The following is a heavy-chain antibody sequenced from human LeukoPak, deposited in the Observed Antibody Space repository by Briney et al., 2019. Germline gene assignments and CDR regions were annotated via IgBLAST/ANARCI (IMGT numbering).Heavy chain of an antibody. CDR1: GGSISSNDYY. V-gene: IGHV4-39*07. D-gene: IGHD5-24*01. J-gene: IGHJ4*02. CDR3: ARARGRVEMATITDY. Sequence: SETLSLTCTVSGGSISSNDYYWGWIRQPPGKGLEWIGSIYYSGCTYYNPSLKSRVTISVDTSKNQFSLKLSSVTAADTAVYYCARARGRVEMATITDYWGQGTLVTVSS. CDR2: IYYSGCT.